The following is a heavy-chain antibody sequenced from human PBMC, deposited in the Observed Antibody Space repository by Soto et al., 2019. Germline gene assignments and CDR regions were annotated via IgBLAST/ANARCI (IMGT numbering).Heavy chain of an antibody. V-gene: IGHV1-3*05. CDR1: GYTFTSYA. CDR3: ARSIVVVTALDY. J-gene: IGHJ4*02. D-gene: IGHD2-21*02. CDR2: INAGNRNT. Sequence: QVQLVQSGAEETKPGASVKVSCKASGYTFTSYAMHWVRQAPGQRLEWMGWINAGNRNTKYSQKFKGRVTNTRDTSASTAYMELSSLRSEDTAVYYCARSIVVVTALDYWGQGTLVTVSS.